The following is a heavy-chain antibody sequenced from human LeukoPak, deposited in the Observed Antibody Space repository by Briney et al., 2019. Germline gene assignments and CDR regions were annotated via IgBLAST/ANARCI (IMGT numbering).Heavy chain of an antibody. V-gene: IGHV1-69*13. D-gene: IGHD6-13*01. CDR2: IILIFGTA. J-gene: IGHJ5*02. Sequence: SVKVSCKASGGTFSSYAISWVRRAPGQGLEWMGGIILIFGTANYAQKFQGRVTITADESTSTAYMELSSLRSEDTAVYYCARVGGGSWYNWFDPWGQGTLVTVSS. CDR3: ARVGGGSWYNWFDP. CDR1: GGTFSSYA.